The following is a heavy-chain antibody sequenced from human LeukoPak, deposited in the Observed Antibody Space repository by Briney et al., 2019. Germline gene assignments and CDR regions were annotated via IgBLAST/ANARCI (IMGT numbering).Heavy chain of an antibody. Sequence: QPGGSLRLSCAASEFTFNRYWMSWVRQAPGKGLEWVANIKKDGSEKYYVDSVKGRFTISRDNAKNSAYLQMNSLRAEDTAVYYCARGLAAPDYWGQGTLVTVSS. J-gene: IGHJ4*02. CDR2: IKKDGSEK. D-gene: IGHD6-13*01. V-gene: IGHV3-7*03. CDR1: EFTFNRYW. CDR3: ARGLAAPDY.